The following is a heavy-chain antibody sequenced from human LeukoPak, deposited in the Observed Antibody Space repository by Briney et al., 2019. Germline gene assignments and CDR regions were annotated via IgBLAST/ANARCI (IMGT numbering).Heavy chain of an antibody. CDR3: ARGLHFRVYDSSDYYPY. Sequence: GGSLRLSCAASGFTFSNYGMHWVRQAPGKGLEWVTFIRYDGDNKYYAHSLKGRFTISRDNAKNSLYLQMNSLRAEDTAVYYCARGLHFRVYDSSDYYPYWGQGTLVTVSS. D-gene: IGHD3-22*01. J-gene: IGHJ4*02. CDR2: IRYDGDNK. CDR1: GFTFSNYG. V-gene: IGHV3-30*02.